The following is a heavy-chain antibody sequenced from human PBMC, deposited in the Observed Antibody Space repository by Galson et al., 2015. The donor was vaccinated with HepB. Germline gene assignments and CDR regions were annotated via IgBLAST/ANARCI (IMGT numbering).Heavy chain of an antibody. J-gene: IGHJ4*02. D-gene: IGHD1-26*01. CDR2: ISSSGSTI. CDR1: GFTFSSYE. V-gene: IGHV3-48*03. CDR3: ATSIVGATLY. Sequence: SLRLSCAASGFTFSSYEMNWVRQAPGKGLEWVSYISSSGSTIYYADSVKGRFTISRDNAKNSLYLQMNSLRAEDTAVYYCATSIVGATLYWGQGTLVTVSS.